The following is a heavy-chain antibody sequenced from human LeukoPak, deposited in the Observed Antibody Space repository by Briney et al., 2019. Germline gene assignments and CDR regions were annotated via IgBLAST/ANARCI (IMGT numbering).Heavy chain of an antibody. CDR3: GRWGHFDSSGYFVVDY. J-gene: IGHJ4*02. CDR2: IHYNGNT. Sequence: SETLSLTCTVSDGSITSYHWTWFRQSPGKGLEWLAYIHYNGNTEYNPSLKSRLRISIDTSRSQFSLNVIAVTAADTAVYYCGRWGHFDSSGYFVVDYWGQGTLVTVSS. CDR1: DGSITSYH. D-gene: IGHD3-22*01. V-gene: IGHV4-59*01.